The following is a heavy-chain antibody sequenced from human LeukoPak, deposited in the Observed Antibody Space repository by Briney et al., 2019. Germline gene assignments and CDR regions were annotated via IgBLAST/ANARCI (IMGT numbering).Heavy chain of an antibody. D-gene: IGHD3-9*01. Sequence: GGSLRLSCAASGFTFSSYAMSWVRQAPGKGLEWVSAISGSGGSTYYADSVKGRFTISRDNSKNTLYLQMDSLRAEDTAVYYCAKGILRYFDWFPGYWGQGTLVIVSS. CDR1: GFTFSSYA. CDR2: ISGSGGST. CDR3: AKGILRYFDWFPGY. V-gene: IGHV3-23*01. J-gene: IGHJ4*02.